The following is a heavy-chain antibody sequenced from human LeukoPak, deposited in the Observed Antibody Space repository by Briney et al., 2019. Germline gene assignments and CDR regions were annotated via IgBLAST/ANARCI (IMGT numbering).Heavy chain of an antibody. V-gene: IGHV3-23*01. J-gene: IGHJ3*02. D-gene: IGHD2-2*01. CDR3: AKAGYCSISDCSRAAFDI. Sequence: GGSLRLSCAASGFIFSSYAMGWVRQAAGKGLEWVSIISNGGGRTYYAQSVEGRFTISRDNSKNTLYLQMSSLRAEDSAVYYCAKAGYCSISDCSRAAFDIWGLGTVVTVSS. CDR1: GFIFSSYA. CDR2: ISNGGGRT.